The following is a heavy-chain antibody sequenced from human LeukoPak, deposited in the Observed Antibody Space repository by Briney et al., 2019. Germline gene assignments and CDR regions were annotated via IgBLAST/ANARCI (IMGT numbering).Heavy chain of an antibody. CDR2: IIPIFGTA. CDR1: GYTFTSYG. V-gene: IGHV1-69*13. D-gene: IGHD2-21*02. Sequence: SVKVSCTASGYTFTSYGISWVRQAPGQGLEWMGGIIPIFGTANYAQKFQGRVTITADESTSTAYMELSSLRSEDTAVYYCARVNCGGDCYFDYWGQGTLVTVSS. J-gene: IGHJ4*02. CDR3: ARVNCGGDCYFDY.